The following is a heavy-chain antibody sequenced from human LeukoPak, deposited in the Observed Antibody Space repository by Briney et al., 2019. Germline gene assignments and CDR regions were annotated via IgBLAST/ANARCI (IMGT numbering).Heavy chain of an antibody. J-gene: IGHJ4*02. V-gene: IGHV1-3*01. CDR3: ARGKYRGVGGTYDF. CDR2: IAAGGDT. D-gene: IGHD1-26*01. CDR1: GYTFTNYA. Sequence: ASVKVSCKASGYTFTNYAINWVRQAPGQSLDWMGWIAAGGDTQYSQRFQGRVTITRDSSASTAYMELSSLRFEDTAVYYCARGKYRGVGGTYDFWGQGTLVTVSS.